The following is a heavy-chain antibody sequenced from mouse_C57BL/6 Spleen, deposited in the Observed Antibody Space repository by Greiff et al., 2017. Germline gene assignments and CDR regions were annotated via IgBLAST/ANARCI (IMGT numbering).Heavy chain of an antibody. CDR1: GFTFSDYG. V-gene: IGHV5-17*01. J-gene: IGHJ4*01. CDR3: ARGYYYAMDY. CDR2: ISSGSSTI. Sequence: DVQGVESGGGLVKPGGSLKLSCAASGFTFSDYGMHWVRQAPEQGLEWVAYISSGSSTIYYADTVKGRFTISRDNAKNTLFLQMTSLRSEDTAMYYCARGYYYAMDYWGQGTSVTVSS.